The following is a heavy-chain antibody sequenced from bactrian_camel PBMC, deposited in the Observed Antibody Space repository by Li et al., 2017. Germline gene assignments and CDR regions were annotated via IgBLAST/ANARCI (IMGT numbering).Heavy chain of an antibody. V-gene: IGHV3S53*01. J-gene: IGHJ4*01. D-gene: IGHD1*01. Sequence: HVQLVESGGGSVQTGGSLRLSCTAPGFTSKHCGMDWYRLREGKQREWVAVIDHDGTPRYPDSTKGRFTISVNKTGDTVYLQMNNLKPEDTGTYSCKTNKWGLPCGDYVQGQGTQVTVS. CDR1: GFTSKHCG. CDR2: IDHDGTP.